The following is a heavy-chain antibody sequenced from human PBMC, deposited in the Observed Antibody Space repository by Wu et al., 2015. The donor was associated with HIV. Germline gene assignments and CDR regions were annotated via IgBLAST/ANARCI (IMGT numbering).Heavy chain of an antibody. CDR2: MNPNSGNT. D-gene: IGHD3-9*01. V-gene: IGHV1-8*03. Sequence: QVQLVQSGAEVKKPGASVKVSCKASGYTFTSYDINWVRQATGQGLEWMGWMNPNSGNTGYAQKFQGRVTITRNTSISTAYMELSSLRSEDTAVYYCARAGMYYDILTGYTPYNAFDIWAKGQRSPSL. J-gene: IGHJ3*02. CDR1: GYTFTSYD. CDR3: ARAGMYYDILTGYTPYNAFDI.